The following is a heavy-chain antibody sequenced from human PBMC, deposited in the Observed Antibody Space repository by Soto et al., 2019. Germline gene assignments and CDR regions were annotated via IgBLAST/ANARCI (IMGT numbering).Heavy chain of an antibody. D-gene: IGHD7-27*01. J-gene: IGHJ2*01. CDR3: ARGLGRFWYFDL. CDR2: IYHSGST. CDR1: GAYISNYF. Sequence: HVQLQESGPGLVKPSETLSPTCTVSGAYISNYFWSWIRQPPGKGLEWIGYIYHSGSTNYNPSVKSRVTMSVDTSKSLFSLRLASVTAADTAVYYCARGLGRFWYFDLWGRGTLVSVSS. V-gene: IGHV4-59*12.